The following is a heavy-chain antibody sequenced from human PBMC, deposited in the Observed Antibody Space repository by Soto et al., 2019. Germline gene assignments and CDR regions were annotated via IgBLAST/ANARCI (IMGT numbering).Heavy chain of an antibody. CDR2: MFPGDSDT. CDR3: ERVHDSSLGTMDV. J-gene: IGHJ6*02. D-gene: IGHD6-19*01. Sequence: WESLKISCKGSGYSFTTYWIGWVRQLPGQGLEWMGVMFPGDSDTRYSPSFQGQVTMSADPSTNTAYLEWSSLKAADSAMYYCERVHDSSLGTMDVWGQGTTVTGSS. CDR1: GYSFTTYW. V-gene: IGHV5-51*01.